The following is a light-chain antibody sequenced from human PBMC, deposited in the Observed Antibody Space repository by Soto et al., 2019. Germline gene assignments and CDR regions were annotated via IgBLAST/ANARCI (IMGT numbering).Light chain of an antibody. J-gene: IGKJ1*01. CDR1: KSISSW. V-gene: IGKV1-5*01. CDR3: QQYNNYSWT. Sequence: DIQMTQSPSTLSASVGDRVTITCRASKSISSWLAWYQQKPGKAPKLLIYDASTLESGVPSRFSGSGSGTEFTLTLSSLQPDDVATYYCQQYNNYSWTFGQGTKVEIK. CDR2: DAS.